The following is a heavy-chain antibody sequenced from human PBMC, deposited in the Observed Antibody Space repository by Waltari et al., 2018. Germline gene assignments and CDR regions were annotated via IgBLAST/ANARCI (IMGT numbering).Heavy chain of an antibody. CDR2: ISGSGGST. CDR1: GFTFSSYA. V-gene: IGHV3-23*01. D-gene: IGHD3-22*01. J-gene: IGHJ3*02. CDR3: AKDSPYYYDTGDAFDI. Sequence: EVQLLESGGGLVQPGGSLRLSCAASGFTFSSYAMSWVRQAPGKGLEWVSAISGSGGSTYYADSVKGRFTISRDNSKNTLYLQMNSLRAEDTAVYYCAKDSPYYYDTGDAFDIWGQGTMVTVSS.